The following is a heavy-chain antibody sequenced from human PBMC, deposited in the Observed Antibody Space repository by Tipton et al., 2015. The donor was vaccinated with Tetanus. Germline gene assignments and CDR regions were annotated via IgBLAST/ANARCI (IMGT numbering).Heavy chain of an antibody. CDR3: ASLSYDFWSGYPNPFDY. CDR1: GGTFSSYA. Sequence: QLVQSGAEVKKPGSSVKVSCKASGGTFSSYAISWVRQAPGQGLEWMGGIIPIFGTANYAQKFQGRVTITADKSTSPAYMELSSLRSEDTAVYYCASLSYDFWSGYPNPFDYWGQGTLVTVSS. J-gene: IGHJ4*02. CDR2: IIPIFGTA. D-gene: IGHD3-3*01. V-gene: IGHV1-69*06.